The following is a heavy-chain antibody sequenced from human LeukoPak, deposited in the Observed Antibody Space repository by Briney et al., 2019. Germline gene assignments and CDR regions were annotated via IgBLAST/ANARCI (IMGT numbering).Heavy chain of an antibody. Sequence: GGSLRLSCAASGLTFSSYAMSWVRQAPGKGLEWVAVISYDGTNKYYADSVKGRFTISRDTSKNTLYLQMNSLRAEDTAVYYCARFRSYNFDYWGQGTLVTVSS. CDR1: GLTFSSYA. D-gene: IGHD1-26*01. J-gene: IGHJ4*02. CDR3: ARFRSYNFDY. CDR2: ISYDGTNK. V-gene: IGHV3-30*03.